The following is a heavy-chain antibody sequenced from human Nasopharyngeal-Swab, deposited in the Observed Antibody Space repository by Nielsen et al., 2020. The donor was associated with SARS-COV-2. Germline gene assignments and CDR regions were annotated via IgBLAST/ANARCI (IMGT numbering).Heavy chain of an antibody. CDR1: GFTFSSYG. CDR2: ISYDGSNK. V-gene: IGHV3-30*18. Sequence: GESLKISCAASGFTFSSYGMHWVRQAPGKGLEWVAVISYDGSNKYYADSVKGRFTISRDNSKNTLYLQMNSLRAEDTAVYYCAKDRPSGSYYYPPYPGRYWGQGTLVTVSS. J-gene: IGHJ4*02. D-gene: IGHD1-26*01. CDR3: AKDRPSGSYYYPPYPGRY.